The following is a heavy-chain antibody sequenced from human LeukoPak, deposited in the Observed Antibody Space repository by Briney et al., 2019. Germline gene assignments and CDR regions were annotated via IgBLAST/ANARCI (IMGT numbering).Heavy chain of an antibody. D-gene: IGHD3-22*01. CDR2: IYHSGST. CDR3: ASYSSGYYHPAYFDY. V-gene: IGHV4-4*02. CDR1: GGSISSSNW. J-gene: IGHJ4*02. Sequence: SETLSLTCAVSGGSISSSNWWSWVRQPPGEGLEWIAEIYHSGSTNYNPSLKSRVTISVDKSKDQFSLRLISVTAADTAVYYCASYSSGYYHPAYFDYWGQGTLVTVSS.